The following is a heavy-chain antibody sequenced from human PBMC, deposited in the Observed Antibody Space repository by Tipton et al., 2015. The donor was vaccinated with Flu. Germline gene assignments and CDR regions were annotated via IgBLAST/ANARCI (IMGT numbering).Heavy chain of an antibody. CDR1: GFAFSGYW. D-gene: IGHD1-26*01. Sequence: SLRLSCAASGFAFSGYWMHWVRQVPGKGLVWLSRINTDGRTTNYADSVEGRFTISRDNAKKTLYLDMNSLRAEDAAVYYCARISRLYEDSASLAFDMWGQGTVVTVSS. CDR3: ARISRLYEDSASLAFDM. J-gene: IGHJ3*02. V-gene: IGHV3-74*01. CDR2: INTDGRTT.